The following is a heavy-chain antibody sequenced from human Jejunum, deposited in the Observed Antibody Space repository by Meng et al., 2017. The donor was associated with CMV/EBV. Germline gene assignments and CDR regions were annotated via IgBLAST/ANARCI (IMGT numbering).Heavy chain of an antibody. CDR1: GFMFSGFA. J-gene: IGHJ4*02. D-gene: IGHD3-3*01. CDR3: VRQGSIFGDY. V-gene: IGHV3-73*01. CDR2: IRNKANDYAT. Sequence: SFAAAGFMFSGFAMHWVRQASGKGLEWIGRIRNKANDYATAYAESVKGRFTISRDDSKTTAYLQMNTLKSEDTAVYYCVRQGSIFGDYWGQGTLVTVSS.